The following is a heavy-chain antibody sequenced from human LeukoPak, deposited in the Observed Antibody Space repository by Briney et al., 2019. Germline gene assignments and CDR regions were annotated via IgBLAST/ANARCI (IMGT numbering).Heavy chain of an antibody. CDR2: IIPIFGTA. CDR3: ALNTLGGLFMVRP. J-gene: IGHJ5*02. V-gene: IGHV1-69*05. D-gene: IGHD3-10*01. CDR1: GGTFSSYA. Sequence: SVKVSCKASGGTFSSYAISWVRQAPGQGLEWMGGIIPIFGTANYAQKFQGRVTITTDESTSTAYMELSSLRSEDTAVYYCALNTLGGLFMVRPWGQGTLVTVSS.